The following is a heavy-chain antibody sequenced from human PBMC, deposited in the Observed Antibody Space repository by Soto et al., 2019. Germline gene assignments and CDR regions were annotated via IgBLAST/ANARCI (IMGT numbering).Heavy chain of an antibody. D-gene: IGHD1-1*01. CDR1: GGSGSGSSFY. CDR3: GRHRRETGTYAHPVDS. CDR2: ISYGGST. Sequence: SETLSLTCTVSGGSGSGSSFYWGWVRKAPGRGLEWIGSISYGGSTYYIPSLRSRVTMSVDMSTNQVSLKLNSVTAADTAQYFCGRHRRETGTYAHPVDSWGPGTLVTVSS. J-gene: IGHJ4*02. V-gene: IGHV4-39*01.